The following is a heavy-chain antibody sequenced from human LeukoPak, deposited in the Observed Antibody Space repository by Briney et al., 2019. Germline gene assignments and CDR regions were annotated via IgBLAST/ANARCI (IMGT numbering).Heavy chain of an antibody. D-gene: IGHD5-24*01. CDR3: ARDGSWGWAQYDH. Sequence: GGSLRLSCAASGFAFSKLAMGWVRQAPGKGLEWVSVISDSGDITYYADSVKGRFTISRDNSKHTLYLHMNSLRAEDTALYYCARDGSWGWAQYDHWGQGILVTVSS. CDR1: GFAFSKLA. CDR2: ISDSGDIT. J-gene: IGHJ4*02. V-gene: IGHV3-23*01.